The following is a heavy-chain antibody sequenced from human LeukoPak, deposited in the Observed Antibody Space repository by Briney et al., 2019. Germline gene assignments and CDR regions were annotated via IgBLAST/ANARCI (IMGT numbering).Heavy chain of an antibody. CDR3: VIVGSVSGSDYLDY. Sequence: GGSLRLSCAVSGFTFSDHFLDWVRQAPGKGLEWVGRSRNKAKSYTTEYAASVKGRFTISRDDSKNSLYLQMNSLETEDTAVYYCVIVGSVSGSDYLDYWGQGTLVTVSS. J-gene: IGHJ4*02. V-gene: IGHV3-72*01. CDR2: SRNKAKSYTT. D-gene: IGHD6-19*01. CDR1: GFTFSDHF.